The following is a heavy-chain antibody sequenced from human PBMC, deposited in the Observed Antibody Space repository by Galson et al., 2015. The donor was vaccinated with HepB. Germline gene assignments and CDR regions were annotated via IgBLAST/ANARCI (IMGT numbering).Heavy chain of an antibody. CDR3: AKLCGGMTTVTTEEGDDAFDI. CDR2: IRYDGSNK. CDR1: GFTFSSYG. Sequence: SLRLSCAASGFTFSSYGMHWVRQAPGKGLEWVAFIRYDGSNKYYADSVKGRFTISRDNSKNTLYLQMNSLRAEDTAVYYCAKLCGGMTTVTTEEGDDAFDIWGQGTMVTVSS. V-gene: IGHV3-30*02. J-gene: IGHJ3*02. D-gene: IGHD4-17*01.